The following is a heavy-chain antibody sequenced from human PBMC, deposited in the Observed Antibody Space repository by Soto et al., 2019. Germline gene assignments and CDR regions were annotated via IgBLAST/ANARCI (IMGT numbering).Heavy chain of an antibody. CDR2: IKSTTDGGTT. CDR1: GFTFSNAW. D-gene: IGHD5-18*01. J-gene: IGHJ4*02. V-gene: IGHV3-15*01. Sequence: EVQLVESGGGLVKPGGSLRLSCAASGFTFSNAWMSWVRQAPGKGLEWVGHIKSTTDGGTTDYAAPVKGRFTITRDDSKDTLCLKMNSLKTEDTAVYYCTPGTWIHLWLPDYWGQGALVTVSS. CDR3: TPGTWIHLWLPDY.